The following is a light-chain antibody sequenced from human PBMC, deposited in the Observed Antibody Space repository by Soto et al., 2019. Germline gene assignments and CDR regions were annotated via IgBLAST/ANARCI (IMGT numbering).Light chain of an antibody. CDR2: GAS. V-gene: IGKV4-1*01. CDR3: QQYAESPLT. J-gene: IGKJ3*01. CDR1: QSVLYDFNNKNY. Sequence: DVVMTQSPAFLGVSLGERAAINCQSSQSVLYDFNNKNYLAWYQQKPGQAPRLLIYGASTRAAAIPDRFIGSGSGTDFALTISRLEPEDFAVYYCQQYAESPLTFGPGTKVDI.